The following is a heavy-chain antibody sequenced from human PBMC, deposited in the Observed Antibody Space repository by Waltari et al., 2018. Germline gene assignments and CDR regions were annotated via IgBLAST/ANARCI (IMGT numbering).Heavy chain of an antibody. CDR3: ARGGWGFYLDL. Sequence: EVQLVESGGGLVKPGGSLRLSCAASGFSFSTYNLNWVRQATGKGLEWVASSSSNGAYMHYGDSVKGRFTISRDNDKTFLYLQMNDLRDEDTGVYYCARGGWGFYLDLWGQGELVTVSS. CDR1: GFSFSTYN. CDR2: SSSNGAYM. J-gene: IGHJ5*02. D-gene: IGHD7-27*01. V-gene: IGHV3-21*02.